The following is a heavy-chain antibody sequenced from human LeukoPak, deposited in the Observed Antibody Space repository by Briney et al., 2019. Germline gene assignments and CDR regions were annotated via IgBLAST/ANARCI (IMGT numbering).Heavy chain of an antibody. J-gene: IGHJ4*02. D-gene: IGHD6-25*01. CDR3: VRDFSGKWSLEY. CDR2: ISSDGNKE. CDR1: GFSFSNYW. Sequence: GGSQRLSCAASGFSFSNYWMHWVRQAPDKGLDWVAEISSDGNKEFYADSVKGRFIISRDNSKNTVFLQMNSLRGEDTAVYYCVRDFSGKWSLEYWGQGTLVTVSS. V-gene: IGHV3-30-3*01.